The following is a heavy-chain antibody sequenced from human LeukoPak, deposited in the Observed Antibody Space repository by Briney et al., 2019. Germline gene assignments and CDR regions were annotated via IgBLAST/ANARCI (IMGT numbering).Heavy chain of an antibody. D-gene: IGHD6-13*01. J-gene: IGHJ4*02. Sequence: GGSLRLSCAASGFTFINYWMHWVRQAPGKGLVWVSRINGDGSTISYADSVKGRFTISRDNAKNTLYLQMNSLRAEDTAVYYCAKEAAAADFDYWGQGTLATVSS. V-gene: IGHV3-74*01. CDR3: AKEAAAADFDY. CDR1: GFTFINYW. CDR2: INGDGSTI.